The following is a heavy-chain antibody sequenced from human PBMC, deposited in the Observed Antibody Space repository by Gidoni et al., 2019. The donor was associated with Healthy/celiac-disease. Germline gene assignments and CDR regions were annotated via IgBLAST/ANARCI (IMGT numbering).Heavy chain of an antibody. J-gene: IGHJ2*01. CDR1: GGSVSSGSYS. CDR2: IYYSGST. Sequence: QVQLQESGPGLVKPSETLSLTCTVSGGSVSSGSYSWSWIRQPPGKGLEWIGYIYYSGSTNYNPSLKSRVTISVDTSKNQFSLKLSSVTAADTAVYYCARVPKIVGATERYFDLWGRGTLVTVSS. CDR3: ARVPKIVGATERYFDL. D-gene: IGHD1-26*01. V-gene: IGHV4-61*01.